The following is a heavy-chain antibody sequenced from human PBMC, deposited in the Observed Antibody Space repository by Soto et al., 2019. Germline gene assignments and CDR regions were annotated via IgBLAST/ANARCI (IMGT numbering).Heavy chain of an antibody. CDR1: GGTFSSYA. J-gene: IGHJ4*02. Sequence: QVQLVQSGAEVKKPGSSVKVSCKATGGTFSSYAISWVRQAPGQGLEWMGGIIPIFGTANYAQKFQGRVTITADKSTSTAYMELSSLRSEDTAVYYCARGHRTQGNLDTAMLNHDDYWGQGTLVTVSS. D-gene: IGHD5-18*01. CDR3: ARGHRTQGNLDTAMLNHDDY. V-gene: IGHV1-69*06. CDR2: IIPIFGTA.